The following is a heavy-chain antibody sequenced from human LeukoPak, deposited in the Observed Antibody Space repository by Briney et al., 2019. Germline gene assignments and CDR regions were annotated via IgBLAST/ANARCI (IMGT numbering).Heavy chain of an antibody. CDR2: IYHTGST. CDR1: GYSISRGYY. J-gene: IGHJ4*02. V-gene: IGHV4-38-2*01. D-gene: IGHD3-10*01. Sequence: SETLSLTCGVSGYSISRGYYWAWIRQPPGKGLEWIGTIYHTGSTYYTPSLGSRVTISVDTSKNEFSLNLNSVTAADTAVYHCARAGWIITSGIDYWGQGALVTVSS. CDR3: ARAGWIITSGIDY.